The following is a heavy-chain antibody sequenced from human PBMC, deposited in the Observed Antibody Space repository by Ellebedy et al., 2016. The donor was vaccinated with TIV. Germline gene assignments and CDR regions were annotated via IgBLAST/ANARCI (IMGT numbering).Heavy chain of an antibody. V-gene: IGHV5-51*01. Sequence: KVSCKGSGYNFGNYWIAWVRQMPGKGLEWMGSIYPGDSDTRYSPSFQGQVTISADRSITTAYLQWSSLKASDTAMYYCARQWSLDYWGQGTQVTVSS. J-gene: IGHJ4*02. D-gene: IGHD1-26*01. CDR1: GYNFGNYW. CDR2: IYPGDSDT. CDR3: ARQWSLDY.